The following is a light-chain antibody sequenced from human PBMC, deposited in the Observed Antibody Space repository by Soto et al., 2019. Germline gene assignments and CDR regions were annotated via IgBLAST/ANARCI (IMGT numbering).Light chain of an antibody. J-gene: IGKJ2*01. V-gene: IGKV1-8*01. CDR1: QDISSY. CDR2: AAA. CDR3: QQYLSYPYT. Sequence: IRMTQSPSSFSASTGDRVTITCRASQDISSYLAWYQQKVGKAPKLLIYAAATLQRGAPSRFSGSGSGTDFTLTISRLQSEDFATYYCQQYLSYPYTFGQGTKLEI.